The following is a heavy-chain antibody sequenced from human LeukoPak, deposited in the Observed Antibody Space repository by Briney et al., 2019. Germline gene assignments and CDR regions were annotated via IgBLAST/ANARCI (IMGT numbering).Heavy chain of an antibody. CDR1: GFTVSSNY. D-gene: IGHD3-22*01. J-gene: IGHJ4*02. Sequence: GGSLRLSCAASGFTVSSNYMSWVRQAPGKGLEWVSAIYSGGSTYYADSVKGRFTISRDKSKNTLYLQMNSLRAEDTAVYYCARENADTSGYYDYWGQGTLVTVSS. CDR2: IYSGGST. V-gene: IGHV3-53*01. CDR3: ARENADTSGYYDY.